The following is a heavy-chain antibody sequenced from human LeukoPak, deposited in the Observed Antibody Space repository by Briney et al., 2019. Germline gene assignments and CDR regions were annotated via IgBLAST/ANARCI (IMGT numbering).Heavy chain of an antibody. D-gene: IGHD6-13*01. J-gene: IGHJ5*02. V-gene: IGHV1-18*01. Sequence: ASVKVSCKASGYTFISYGISWVRQAPGQGLEWMGWINTYNGNTDYAQKPQGRVTMTTDTSTSTAYMELRSLRSDDTAVYYCARDLAAAGSTAYNWFDPWGQGTLVTVSS. CDR2: INTYNGNT. CDR3: ARDLAAAGSTAYNWFDP. CDR1: GYTFISYG.